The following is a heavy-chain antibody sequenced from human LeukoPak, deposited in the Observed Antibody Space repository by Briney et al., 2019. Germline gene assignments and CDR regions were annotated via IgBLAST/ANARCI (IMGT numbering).Heavy chain of an antibody. CDR1: GSTVSSNY. CDR3: AREQRYYYDSSGTPA. CDR2: IYSGGST. D-gene: IGHD3-22*01. Sequence: GGSLRLSCAASGSTVSSNYMSWVRQAPGKGLEWVSVIYSGGSTYYADSVKGRFTISRDNSKNTLYLQMNSLRAEDTAVYYCAREQRYYYDSSGTPAWGQGTLVTVSS. J-gene: IGHJ5*02. V-gene: IGHV3-53*01.